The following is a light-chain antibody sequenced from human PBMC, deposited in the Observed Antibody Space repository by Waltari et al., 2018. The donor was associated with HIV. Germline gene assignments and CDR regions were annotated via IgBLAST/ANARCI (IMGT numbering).Light chain of an antibody. CDR2: DVT. Sequence: QSALTQPLSASGSPGQSVTISCNGTRSDVGGYDYVSWYQQHPGKAPKLMLYDVTKRPSGVPDRFSGSKSGSTASLTLSGLQAEDEADYYCSSYAGSNNLIFGGGTKLTVL. J-gene: IGLJ2*01. CDR1: RSDVGGYDY. CDR3: SSYAGSNNLI. V-gene: IGLV2-8*01.